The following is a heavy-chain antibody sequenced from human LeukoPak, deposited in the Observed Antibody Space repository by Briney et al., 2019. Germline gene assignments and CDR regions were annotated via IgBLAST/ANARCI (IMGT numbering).Heavy chain of an antibody. CDR1: GFTFSSYW. V-gene: IGHV3-74*01. D-gene: IGHD3-16*01. CDR2: INSDGSST. Sequence: GGSLRLSCAASGFTFSSYWMHWVRQAPGKGLVWVSRINSDGSSTSYADSVKGRFTISRDNAKNTLYLQMNSLRAEDTSVYYCARVYAVGVSRGHFDYWGQGTLVTVSS. CDR3: ARVYAVGVSRGHFDY. J-gene: IGHJ4*02.